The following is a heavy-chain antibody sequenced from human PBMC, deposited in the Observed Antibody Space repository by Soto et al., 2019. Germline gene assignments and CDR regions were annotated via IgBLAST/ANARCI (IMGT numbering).Heavy chain of an antibody. J-gene: IGHJ6*02. CDR2: IIPIFGTA. V-gene: IGHV1-69*13. CDR3: ARDFKDKFDHYGMDV. CDR1: GGTFSSYA. Sequence: SVKVSCKASGGTFSSYAISWVRQAPGQGLEWMGGIIPIFGTANYAQKFQGRVTITADESTSTAYMELSSLRSEDTAVYYCARDFKDKFDHYGMDVWGQGTTVTVAS.